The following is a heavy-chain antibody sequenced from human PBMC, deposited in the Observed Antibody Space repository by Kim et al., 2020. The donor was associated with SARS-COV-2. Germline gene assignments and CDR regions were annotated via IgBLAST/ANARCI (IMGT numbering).Heavy chain of an antibody. J-gene: IGHJ4*02. D-gene: IGHD3-3*01. Sequence: RLPISRDNSKNTLYLQMNSLRAEDTAVYYCAKDHPRTRITIFGVVIGVDYWGQGTLVTVSS. CDR3: AKDHPRTRITIFGVVIGVDY. V-gene: IGHV3-23*01.